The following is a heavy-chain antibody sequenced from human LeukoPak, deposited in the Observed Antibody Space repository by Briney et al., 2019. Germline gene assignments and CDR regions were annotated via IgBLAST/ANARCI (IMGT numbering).Heavy chain of an antibody. J-gene: IGHJ4*02. D-gene: IGHD6-19*01. Sequence: SETLSLTCTVSGGSISSYYWSWIRQPAGKGLEWIGRIYTSGSTNYNPSLKSRVTMSVDTSKNQFSLKLSSVTAADTAVYYCASYSSGWSYRGYFDYWGQGTLVTVSS. CDR3: ASYSSGWSYRGYFDY. CDR2: IYTSGST. V-gene: IGHV4-4*07. CDR1: GGSISSYY.